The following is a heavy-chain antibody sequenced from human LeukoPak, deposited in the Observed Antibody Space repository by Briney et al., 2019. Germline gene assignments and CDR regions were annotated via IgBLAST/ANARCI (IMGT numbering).Heavy chain of an antibody. V-gene: IGHV3-30-3*01. CDR3: AAEEDIVVVPAAMEKYFQH. D-gene: IGHD2-2*01. Sequence: GRSLRLSCAASGFTFSSYAMHWVRQAPGKGLEWVAVISYDGSNKYYADSVKGRFTISRDNSKNTLYLQMNSLRAEDTAVYYCAAEEDIVVVPAAMEKYFQHWGQGTLVTVSS. J-gene: IGHJ1*01. CDR1: GFTFSSYA. CDR2: ISYDGSNK.